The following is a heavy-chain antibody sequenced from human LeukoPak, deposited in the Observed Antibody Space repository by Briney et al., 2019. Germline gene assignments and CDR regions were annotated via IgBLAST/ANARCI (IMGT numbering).Heavy chain of an antibody. CDR1: GLTVSSNY. CDR3: ARLVTGTTVIDSGWFDP. Sequence: GGSLRLSCAASGLTVSSNYMTWVRQAPGKGLEWASVIYSGGNTYYADSVNGRFSISRDNSKNTVYLQMNSLRAEDTAVYYCARLVTGTTVIDSGWFDPWGQGTLVTVSS. V-gene: IGHV3-66*04. D-gene: IGHD4-17*01. J-gene: IGHJ5*02. CDR2: IYSGGNT.